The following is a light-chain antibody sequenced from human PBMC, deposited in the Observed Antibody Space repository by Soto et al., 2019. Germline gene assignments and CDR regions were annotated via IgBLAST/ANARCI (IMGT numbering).Light chain of an antibody. CDR2: DAS. CDR1: QSVSSY. J-gene: IGKJ4*01. Sequence: EIVLTQSPATLSFSPWERAPLSCRASQSVSSYLAWYQQKPCQAPRLLIYDASNRATVIPARFSVSGTGTDFTLTISSLEREDFAVYYCQKRTNWPELTFGGGTRVDIK. V-gene: IGKV3-11*01. CDR3: QKRTNWPELT.